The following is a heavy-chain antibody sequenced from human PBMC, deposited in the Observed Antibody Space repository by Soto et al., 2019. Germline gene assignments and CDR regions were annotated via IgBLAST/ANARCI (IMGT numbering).Heavy chain of an antibody. CDR2: INAGNGNT. Sequence: ASVKVSCKASGYTFTSYGISWVRQAPGQRLEWMGWINAGNGNTKYSQKFQGRVTITRDTSASTAYMELSSLRSEDTAVYYCASSIVVVPAAIGPQDYYYYMDVWGKGTTVTVSS. CDR3: ASSIVVVPAAIGPQDYYYYMDV. D-gene: IGHD2-2*02. V-gene: IGHV1-3*01. J-gene: IGHJ6*03. CDR1: GYTFTSYG.